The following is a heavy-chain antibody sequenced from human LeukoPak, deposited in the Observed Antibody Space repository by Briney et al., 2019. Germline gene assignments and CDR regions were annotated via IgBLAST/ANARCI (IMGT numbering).Heavy chain of an antibody. Sequence: GGSLRLSCAASGFTFDDYAMHWVRQAPGKGLEWVSGISWNSGSIGYADSVKGRFTISRDNAKNSLYLQMNSLRAEDTALYYCAKEHYYDSSGQGREIWGQGTMVTVSS. J-gene: IGHJ3*02. D-gene: IGHD3-22*01. V-gene: IGHV3-9*01. CDR2: ISWNSGSI. CDR1: GFTFDDYA. CDR3: AKEHYYDSSGQGREI.